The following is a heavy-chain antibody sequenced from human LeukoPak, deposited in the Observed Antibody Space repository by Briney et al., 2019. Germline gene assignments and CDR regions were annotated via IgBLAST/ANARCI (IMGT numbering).Heavy chain of an antibody. D-gene: IGHD5-18*01. V-gene: IGHV1-46*01. CDR1: GYTFTSYY. Sequence: ASVKVSCKASGYTFTSYYIHWVRQAPGQGLEWMGIINPSGGSTSYAQKFQGRVTMTRDTSTSTVYMELSSLRSEDTAVYYCARRDTAMVVIDYWGQGTLVTVSS. CDR2: INPSGGST. J-gene: IGHJ4*02. CDR3: ARRDTAMVVIDY.